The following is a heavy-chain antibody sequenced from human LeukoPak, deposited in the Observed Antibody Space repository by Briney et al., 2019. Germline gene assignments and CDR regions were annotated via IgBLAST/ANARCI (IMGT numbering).Heavy chain of an antibody. D-gene: IGHD2-15*01. J-gene: IGHJ4*02. V-gene: IGHV3-15*07. CDR1: GFTFSNAW. CDR3: ACYFMGLFDY. CDR2: IRSNSDGGTI. Sequence: GGSLRLSCATSGFTFSNAWMNWVRQAPGKGLEWVGRIRSNSDGGTIDYAAPVKGRFTLSRDDSKTTLYLQMNSLQTEDTAVYYCACYFMGLFDYWGQGTLVTVSS.